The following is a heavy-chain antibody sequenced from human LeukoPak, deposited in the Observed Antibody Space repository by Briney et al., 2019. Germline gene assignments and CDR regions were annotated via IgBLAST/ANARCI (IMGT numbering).Heavy chain of an antibody. CDR3: AREPYTITGTTPHYYYYYYMDV. V-gene: IGHV4-39*07. D-gene: IGHD1-7*01. CDR1: GGSISSSSYY. J-gene: IGHJ6*03. Sequence: TSETQSLTCTVSGGSISSSSYYWGWIRQPPGKGLEWIGSIHYSGSTYYNPSLKSRVTISVDTSKNQFSLKLSSVTAADTAVYYCAREPYTITGTTPHYYYYYYMDVWGKGTTVTVSS. CDR2: IHYSGST.